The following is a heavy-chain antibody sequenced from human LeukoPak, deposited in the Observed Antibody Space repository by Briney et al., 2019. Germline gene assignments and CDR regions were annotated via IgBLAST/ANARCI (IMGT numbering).Heavy chain of an antibody. D-gene: IGHD5-24*01. Sequence: SETLSLTCTVSGGSISSYFWNWIQQPAGKGLEWIGRIYTSGTTNYNTTLKSRLTMSVDTSKNQFSLRLSSVTAADTAVYYCARDREMATHFDYWGQGTLVTVSS. CDR1: GGSISSYF. V-gene: IGHV4-4*07. CDR2: IYTSGTT. J-gene: IGHJ4*02. CDR3: ARDREMATHFDY.